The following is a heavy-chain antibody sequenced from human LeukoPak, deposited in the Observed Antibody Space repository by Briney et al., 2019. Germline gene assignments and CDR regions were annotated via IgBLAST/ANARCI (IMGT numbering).Heavy chain of an antibody. V-gene: IGHV4-39*07. CDR3: ARPQNRIAARPYYFDY. CDR2: IYYSGST. CDR1: GGSISSSSYY. J-gene: IGHJ4*02. D-gene: IGHD6-6*01. Sequence: SETLSLTCTVSGGSISSSSYYWGWIRQPPGKGLEWIGSIYYSGSTYYNPSLKSRVTISVDTSKNQFSLKLSSVTAADTAVYYCARPQNRIAARPYYFDYWGQGTLVTVSS.